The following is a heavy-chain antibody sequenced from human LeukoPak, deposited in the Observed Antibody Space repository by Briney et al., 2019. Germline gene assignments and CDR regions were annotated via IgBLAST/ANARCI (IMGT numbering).Heavy chain of an antibody. Sequence: ASVTVSCTASGYTFTGYYMHWVRQAPGQGLEWMGWINPNSGGTNYAQKFQGRVTMTRDTSISTAYMELSRLRSDDTAAYYCASPVATSGFDSWGQGTLVTVSS. J-gene: IGHJ4*02. CDR1: GYTFTGYY. D-gene: IGHD5-12*01. CDR2: INPNSGGT. CDR3: ASPVATSGFDS. V-gene: IGHV1-2*02.